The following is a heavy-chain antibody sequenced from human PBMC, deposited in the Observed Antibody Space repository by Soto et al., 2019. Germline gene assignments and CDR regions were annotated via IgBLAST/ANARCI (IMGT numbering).Heavy chain of an antibody. Sequence: GGSLRLSCAASGFTFTNENMNWVRQAPGKGLEWVSSITSSSTFINYADSVKGRFTISRDNDKSSLYLQMNSLRAEDTAVYYCARDPPLSMIVVVGVDDFWGQGTLVTVSS. D-gene: IGHD3-22*01. CDR2: ITSSSTFI. J-gene: IGHJ4*02. V-gene: IGHV3-21*01. CDR1: GFTFTNEN. CDR3: ARDPPLSMIVVVGVDDF.